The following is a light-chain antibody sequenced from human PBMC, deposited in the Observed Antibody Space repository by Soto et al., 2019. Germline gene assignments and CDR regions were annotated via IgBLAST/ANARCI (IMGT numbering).Light chain of an antibody. CDR3: LQDYNYPRT. J-gene: IGKJ1*01. CDR2: ATS. CDR1: QGIRKD. Sequence: IQMTQSPSSLSASVGDRVIITCRASQGIRKDLAWYQQKPGKAPKHLIYATSSLQSGVPSRFSGSGSGRDFTLTISSLQPEDFATYYCLQDYNYPRTFGQGTKVDIK. V-gene: IGKV1-6*02.